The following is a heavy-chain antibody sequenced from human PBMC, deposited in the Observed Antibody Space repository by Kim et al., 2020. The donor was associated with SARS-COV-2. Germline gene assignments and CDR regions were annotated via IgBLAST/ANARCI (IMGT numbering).Heavy chain of an antibody. Sequence: SVKGRFTISRDNSKNTLYLQMNSLRAEDTAVYYCARDPPYGDNAEYYFDYWGQGTLVTVSS. J-gene: IGHJ4*02. CDR3: ARDPPYGDNAEYYFDY. D-gene: IGHD4-17*01. V-gene: IGHV3-30*01.